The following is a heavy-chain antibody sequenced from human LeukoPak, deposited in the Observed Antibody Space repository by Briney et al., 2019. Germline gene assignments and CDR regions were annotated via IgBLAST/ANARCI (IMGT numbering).Heavy chain of an antibody. CDR1: GGSFSGYY. CDR3: ARGRRLVYCSSTSCYVHFDY. V-gene: IGHV4-34*01. J-gene: IGHJ4*02. CDR2: INHSGST. Sequence: SETLSLTCAVYGGSFSGYYWSWIRQPPGKGLEWIGEINHSGSTNYNPSLKSRVTIPVDTSKNQFSLKLSSVTAADTAVYYCARGRRLVYCSSTSCYVHFDYWGQGTLVTVSS. D-gene: IGHD2-2*01.